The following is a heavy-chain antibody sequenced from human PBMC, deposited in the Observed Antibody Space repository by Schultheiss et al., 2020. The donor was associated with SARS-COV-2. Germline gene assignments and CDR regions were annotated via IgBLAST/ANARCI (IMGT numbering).Heavy chain of an antibody. CDR3: ARPSESGYNLFDP. V-gene: IGHV1-69*13. CDR2: IIPMFGRT. CDR1: GGTFSNYA. Sequence: SVKVSCKASGGTFSNYAISWVRQAPGQGLEWMGGIIPMFGRTNYAQKFQGRVTITADESTSTAYMDLSSLRSEDTAVYYCARPSESGYNLFDPWGQGTLVTVSS. D-gene: IGHD3-3*01. J-gene: IGHJ5*02.